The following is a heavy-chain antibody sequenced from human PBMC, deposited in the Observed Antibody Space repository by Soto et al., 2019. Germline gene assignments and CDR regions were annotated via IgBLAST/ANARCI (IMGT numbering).Heavy chain of an antibody. Sequence: SETLSLTCTVSGGSISSGDYYWSWIRQPPGKGLEWIGYIYYSGSTYYNPSLKSRVTISVDTSKNQFSLKLSSVTAADTAVYYCARGRAPYYYDSGGYYRGDNWFDPWGQGTLVTVS. D-gene: IGHD3-22*01. CDR3: ARGRAPYYYDSGGYYRGDNWFDP. CDR2: IYYSGST. CDR1: GGSISSGDYY. J-gene: IGHJ5*02. V-gene: IGHV4-30-4*01.